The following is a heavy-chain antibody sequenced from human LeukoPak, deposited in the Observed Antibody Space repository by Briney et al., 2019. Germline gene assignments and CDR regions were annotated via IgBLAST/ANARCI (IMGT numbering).Heavy chain of an antibody. Sequence: GGSLRLSCAVSGFSFNTYWMTWVRQAPGKGLEWVANIKQDGNEKYYVDYVKGRFTISRDNAKNSLYLQMNSLRSEDTAVYYCARERLYYYGMDVWGQGTTVTVSS. CDR1: GFSFNTYW. CDR3: ARERLYYYGMDV. D-gene: IGHD2-21*01. J-gene: IGHJ6*02. V-gene: IGHV3-7*03. CDR2: IKQDGNEK.